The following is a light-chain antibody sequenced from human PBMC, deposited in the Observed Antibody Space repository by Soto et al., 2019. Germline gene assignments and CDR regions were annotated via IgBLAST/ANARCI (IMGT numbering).Light chain of an antibody. V-gene: IGKV3-20*01. CDR2: VAS. J-gene: IGKJ1*01. Sequence: EIVLTQSPDTLSLSPGERATLSCRASQSVSSNNLAWYQHKPGQPPRLLIYVASRRATGIPDRFSGSESGSEFTLTITRLEPEDVAVYYCQQHGSGPWTFGQGTKVEIK. CDR1: QSVSSNN. CDR3: QQHGSGPWT.